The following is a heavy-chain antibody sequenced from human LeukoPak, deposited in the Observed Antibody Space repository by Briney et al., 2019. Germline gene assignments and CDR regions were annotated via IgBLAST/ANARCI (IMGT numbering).Heavy chain of an antibody. D-gene: IGHD3-10*01. Sequence: GGSLRLSCAASEFTFNNYPMHWVRQAPGKGLEWVTLLSHNGVDKYYADSVKGRITVSRDNSKNTLFLQMNSLRAEDTAVYFCARGDYYDSRTYRFYFEYWGQGTLVTVSS. CDR2: LSHNGVDK. V-gene: IGHV3-30*04. J-gene: IGHJ4*02. CDR1: EFTFNNYP. CDR3: ARGDYYDSRTYRFYFEY.